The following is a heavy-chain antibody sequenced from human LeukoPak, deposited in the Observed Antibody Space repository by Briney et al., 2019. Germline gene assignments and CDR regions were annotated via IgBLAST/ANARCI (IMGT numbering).Heavy chain of an antibody. Sequence: GGSLRLSCAASGFIFSDYYMTWIRQAPGKGLEWLSYIDSSGDVIYYADSVKGRFTISRDNAKNSLYLQMNSLRAEDTAVYYCAKGTHSSSWHWSDPWGQGTLVTVSS. D-gene: IGHD6-13*01. CDR2: IDSSGDVI. CDR3: AKGTHSSSWHWSDP. J-gene: IGHJ5*02. V-gene: IGHV3-11*01. CDR1: GFIFSDYY.